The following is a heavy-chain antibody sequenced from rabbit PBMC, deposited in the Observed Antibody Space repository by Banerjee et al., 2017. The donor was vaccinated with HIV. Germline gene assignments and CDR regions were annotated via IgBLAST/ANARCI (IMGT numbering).Heavy chain of an antibody. CDR3: SRDLAGVIGWNFGL. J-gene: IGHJ4*01. V-gene: IGHV1S45*01. CDR1: VFFFSNEYV. D-gene: IGHD4-1*01. Sequence: QEQLEASGGDLVKPEGSLPITCAASVFFFSNEYVMCLVRQPAGKGLEWISCINTSGGNTVYANWAKGRFTISKTPSTTVTLKRPSRTAAATATYFFSRDLAGVIGWNFGLWGPGTPSPS. CDR2: INTSGGNT.